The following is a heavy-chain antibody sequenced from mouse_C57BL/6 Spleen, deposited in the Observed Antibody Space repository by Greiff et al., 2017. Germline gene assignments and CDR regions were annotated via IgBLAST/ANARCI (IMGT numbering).Heavy chain of an antibody. CDR1: GYSITSGYD. J-gene: IGHJ4*01. CDR2: ISYSGST. CDR3: ARGEKLFYAMDY. Sequence: DVHLVESGPGLVKPSQSLSLTCTVTGYSITSGYDWHWIRHFPGNKLEWMGYISYSGSTNYNPSLKSRISITHDTSKNHFFLKLNSVTTEDTATYYCARGEKLFYAMDYWGQGTSVTVSS. V-gene: IGHV3-1*01.